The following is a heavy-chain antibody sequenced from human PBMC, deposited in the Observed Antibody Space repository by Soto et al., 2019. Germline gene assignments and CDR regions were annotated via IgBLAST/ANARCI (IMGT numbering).Heavy chain of an antibody. D-gene: IGHD3-10*01. CDR2: ISAYNGNT. CDR3: AREYYYGSGSPDKTGFYGMDV. V-gene: IGHV1-18*01. J-gene: IGHJ6*02. CDR1: GYTFTSYG. Sequence: ASVKVSCKASGYTFTSYGISWVRQAPGQGLEWMGWISAYNGNTNYAQKLQGRVTMTTDTSTSTAYMELRSLRSDDTAVYYCAREYYYGSGSPDKTGFYGMDVWGQGTTVTVSS.